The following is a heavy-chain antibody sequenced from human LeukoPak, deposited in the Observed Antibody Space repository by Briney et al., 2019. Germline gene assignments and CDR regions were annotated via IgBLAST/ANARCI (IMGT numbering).Heavy chain of an antibody. CDR2: ISAYNGNT. V-gene: IGHV1-18*01. Sequence: ASVKVSCKASGYTFTSYGISWVRQAPGQGLEWMGWISAYNGNTNYAQKLQGRVTMTTDTSTSTAYMELRSLRSDDTAVYYCARDKTRSYDFWRVSSTPPWFDPWGQGPLLTLSS. CDR1: GYTFTSYG. J-gene: IGHJ5*02. D-gene: IGHD3-3*01. CDR3: ARDKTRSYDFWRVSSTPPWFDP.